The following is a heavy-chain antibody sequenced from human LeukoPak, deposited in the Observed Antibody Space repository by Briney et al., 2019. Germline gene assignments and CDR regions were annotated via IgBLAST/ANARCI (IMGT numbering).Heavy chain of an antibody. J-gene: IGHJ3*02. Sequence: GGSLRLSCIASGFFFSNDWLSWVRQAQGKGLEWVANINLDGNGRFYVDSVKGRFTISRDNNKKSVYLQMNSLRAEDTAVYYCARDTDDFQGLDIWGQGTRVTVSS. CDR2: INLDGNGR. CDR3: ARDTDDFQGLDI. D-gene: IGHD3-3*01. CDR1: GFFFSNDW. V-gene: IGHV3-7*01.